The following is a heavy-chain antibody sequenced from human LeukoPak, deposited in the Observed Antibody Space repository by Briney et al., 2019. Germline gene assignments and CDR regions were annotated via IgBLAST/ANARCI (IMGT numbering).Heavy chain of an antibody. D-gene: IGHD3-10*01. CDR1: GFTFSSYG. J-gene: IGHJ6*02. Sequence: QPGGSLRLSCAASGFTFSSYGMHWVRQAPGKGLEWVAVISYDGSNKYYADSVKGRFTISRDNSKNTLYLQMNSLRAEDTAVYYCAKGNNYGSGSYYYYYGMDVWGQGTTVTVSS. CDR2: ISYDGSNK. CDR3: AKGNNYGSGSYYYYYGMDV. V-gene: IGHV3-30*18.